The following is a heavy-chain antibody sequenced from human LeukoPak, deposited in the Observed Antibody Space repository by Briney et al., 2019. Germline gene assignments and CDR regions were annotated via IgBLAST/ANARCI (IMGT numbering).Heavy chain of an antibody. J-gene: IGHJ4*02. V-gene: IGHV4-34*01. CDR2: INHSGST. Sequence: PSETLSLTCAVYGGSFSGYYWSWIRQPPGKGLEWIGEINHSGSTNYNPSLKSRVTISVDTSKNQFSLKLSSVTAADTAVYYCACRNYDFWSGSVHFDYWGQGTLVTVSS. CDR3: ACRNYDFWSGSVHFDY. D-gene: IGHD3-3*01. CDR1: GGSFSGYY.